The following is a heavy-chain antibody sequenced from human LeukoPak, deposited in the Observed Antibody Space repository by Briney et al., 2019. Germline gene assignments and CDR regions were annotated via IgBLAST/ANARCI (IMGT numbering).Heavy chain of an antibody. D-gene: IGHD6-19*01. Sequence: KLQGRVTITADESTSTAYMELSSLRSEDTAVYYCARDSYSIAVAGRFDPWGQGTLVTVPS. CDR3: ARDSYSIAVAGRFDP. J-gene: IGHJ5*02. V-gene: IGHV1-69*01.